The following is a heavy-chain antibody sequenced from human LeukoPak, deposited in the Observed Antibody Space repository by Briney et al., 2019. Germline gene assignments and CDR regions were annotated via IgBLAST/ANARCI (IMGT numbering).Heavy chain of an antibody. D-gene: IGHD3-22*01. V-gene: IGHV3-7*03. CDR3: ARGVGSDSSGYPLEAYYFDY. J-gene: IGHJ4*02. Sequence: GGSLRLSCAASGFTFSSYWMSWVRQAPGKGLEWVANIKKDGSEKYYVDSVKGRFTISRDNAKKSLYLQMNSLRAEDTAVYYCARGVGSDSSGYPLEAYYFDYWGQGTLVTVSS. CDR1: GFTFSSYW. CDR2: IKKDGSEK.